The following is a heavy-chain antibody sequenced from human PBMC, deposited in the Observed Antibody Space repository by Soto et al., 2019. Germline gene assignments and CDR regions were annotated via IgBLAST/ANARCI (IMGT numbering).Heavy chain of an antibody. D-gene: IGHD4-17*01. V-gene: IGHV3-33*01. CDR2: IWYDGSNK. CDR3: ARRDLPANKCGVYGGGVSY. J-gene: IGHJ4*02. Sequence: QVQLVESGGGVVQPGRSLRLSCAASGFTFSSYGMHWVRQAPGKGLERVAVIWYDGSNKHYADSVKGRFTISRDNSKNTLYLQMNSLRAEDTAVYYCARRDLPANKCGVYGGGVSYWGLGPLVTVSS. CDR1: GFTFSSYG.